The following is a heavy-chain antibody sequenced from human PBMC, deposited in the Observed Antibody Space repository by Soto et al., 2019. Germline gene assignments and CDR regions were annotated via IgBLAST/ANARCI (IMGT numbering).Heavy chain of an antibody. Sequence: EVQLVESGGGLVQPGGSLRLSCVASGFTFSSSRMNWVRQAPGKGLEWVSYISGTTGSIYYADSVRGRFTISRDSAKNSVYLQMNSLRAEDTAVYYCATWARFYAMDVWGRGTTVTVSS. V-gene: IGHV3-48*01. CDR1: GFTFSSSR. CDR3: ATWARFYAMDV. CDR2: ISGTTGSI. J-gene: IGHJ6*02.